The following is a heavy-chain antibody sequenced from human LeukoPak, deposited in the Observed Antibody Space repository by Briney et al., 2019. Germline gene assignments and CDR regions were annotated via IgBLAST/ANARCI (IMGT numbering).Heavy chain of an antibody. CDR3: AKDRVIQLWLLFDY. Sequence: GGSLRLSCAASGFIFSNFAMSWVRQAPGKGLEWVAGISGNGGSTSYADSVKGRFNISRDNSKKTLDLQMNSLRAEDTAVYYCAKDRVIQLWLLFDYWGQGTLVTVSS. CDR1: GFIFSNFA. V-gene: IGHV3-23*01. J-gene: IGHJ4*02. CDR2: ISGNGGST. D-gene: IGHD5-18*01.